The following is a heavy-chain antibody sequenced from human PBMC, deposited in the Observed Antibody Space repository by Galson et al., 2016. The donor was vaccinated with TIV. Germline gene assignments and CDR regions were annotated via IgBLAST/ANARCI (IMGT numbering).Heavy chain of an antibody. V-gene: IGHV1-18*01. Sequence: SVKVSCKASGYGFSNYGFIWVRQAPGQGLEWVGWISSYNGHIEYAQKFQGRGTLTTETSTSTAYMELRSLRSNDTAVYNCARAAKPPVPVADIWGQGTMVTVSS. CDR1: GYGFSNYG. J-gene: IGHJ3*02. D-gene: IGHD6-13*01. CDR3: ARAAKPPVPVADI. CDR2: ISSYNGHI.